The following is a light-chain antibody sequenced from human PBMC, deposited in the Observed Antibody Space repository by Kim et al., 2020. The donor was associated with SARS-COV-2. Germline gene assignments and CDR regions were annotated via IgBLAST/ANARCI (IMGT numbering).Light chain of an antibody. J-gene: IGKJ2*01. CDR1: QSLLHTNGYNY. Sequence: DIVMTQSPLSLTVSPGEPASISCRSSQSLLHTNGYNYFDWYLKKPGQSPQLLIYWGFNRASGVPDRFSGSGSGTAFTLKISRVEAEDVWIYYCMQALQTPPYTFGQGTKLDI. V-gene: IGKV2-28*01. CDR3: MQALQTPPYT. CDR2: WGF.